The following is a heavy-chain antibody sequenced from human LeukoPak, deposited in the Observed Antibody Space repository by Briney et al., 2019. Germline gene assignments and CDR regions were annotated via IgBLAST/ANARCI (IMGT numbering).Heavy chain of an antibody. CDR3: ARDLLRAVTTLRSDAFDI. D-gene: IGHD4-17*01. CDR1: GYTFTSYG. V-gene: IGHV1-18*01. CDR2: ISAYNGNT. Sequence: ASVKVSCKASGYTFTSYGISWVRQAPGQGLEWMGWISAYNGNTNYAQKLQGRVTMTTDTSTSTAYMELRSLSSDDTAVYHCARDLLRAVTTLRSDAFDIWGQGTMVTVSS. J-gene: IGHJ3*02.